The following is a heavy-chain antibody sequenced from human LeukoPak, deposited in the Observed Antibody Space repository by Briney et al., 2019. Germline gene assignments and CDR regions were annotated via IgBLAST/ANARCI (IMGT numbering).Heavy chain of an antibody. CDR3: ARDGPPAAMDYYGMDV. J-gene: IGHJ6*02. CDR1: GFTFSSYS. CDR2: ISSSSSYI. Sequence: GGSLRLSCAASGFTFSSYSMNWVRQAPGKGLEWVSSISSSSSYIYYADSVKGRLTISRDNAKNSLYLQMNSLRAEDTAVYYCARDGPPAAMDYYGMDVWGQGTTVTVSS. V-gene: IGHV3-21*01. D-gene: IGHD2-2*01.